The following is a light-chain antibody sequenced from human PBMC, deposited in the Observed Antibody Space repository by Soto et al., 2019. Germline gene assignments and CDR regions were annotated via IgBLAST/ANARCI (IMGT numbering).Light chain of an antibody. CDR2: GAS. CDR1: QSVEITY. Sequence: EIVLTQSPGTLSLSPGERATLSCRSSQSVEITYLAWYQQKPGQAPRLLIYGASSRATGIPDRFSGSGSGTDLTLTISRLEPEDFAVYYCQQYGRSPPEYTFGQGTKLEIK. V-gene: IGKV3-20*01. CDR3: QQYGRSPPEYT. J-gene: IGKJ2*01.